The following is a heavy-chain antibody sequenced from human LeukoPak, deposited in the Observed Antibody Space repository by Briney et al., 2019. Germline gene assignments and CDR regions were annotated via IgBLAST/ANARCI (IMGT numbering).Heavy chain of an antibody. CDR3: ARAHSGWYDY. Sequence: GGSLSLSCAASGFTFSSYDMHWVRQAAGKGLEWVSAIGTAGDTYYPGSVKGRFTISRENAKRSLDLQMNSLRAGDTAVYYCARAHSGWYDYWGQGTLVTVSS. V-gene: IGHV3-13*04. CDR2: IGTAGDT. D-gene: IGHD6-19*01. J-gene: IGHJ4*02. CDR1: GFTFSSYD.